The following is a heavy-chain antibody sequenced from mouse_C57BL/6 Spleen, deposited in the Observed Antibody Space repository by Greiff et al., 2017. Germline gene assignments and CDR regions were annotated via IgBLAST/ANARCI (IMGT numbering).Heavy chain of an antibody. CDR2: IDPSDSYT. CDR1: GYTFTSYW. CDR3: ARRTAQAHY. V-gene: IGHV1-50*01. Sequence: QVQLQQPGAELVKPGASVKLSCKASGYTFTSYWMQWVKQRPGQGLEWIGEIDPSDSYTNYNQKFKGKATLTVDTSSSTAYMQLSSLTSEDSAVYYCARRTAQAHYWGQGTTLTVSS. D-gene: IGHD3-2*02. J-gene: IGHJ2*01.